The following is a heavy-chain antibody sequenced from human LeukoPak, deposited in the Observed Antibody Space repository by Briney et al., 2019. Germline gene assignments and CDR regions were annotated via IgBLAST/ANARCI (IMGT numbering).Heavy chain of an antibody. CDR3: ARGRYNWNYDRFDY. V-gene: IGHV3-66*02. CDR2: IYSGGST. Sequence: GGSLRLSCAASGFTVSSKYMSWVRQAPGKGLEWVSVIYSGGSTYYADSVKGRFTISRDNSKNTLYLQMNSLRAEDTAVYYCARGRYNWNYDRFDYWGQGTLVTVSS. J-gene: IGHJ4*02. D-gene: IGHD1-7*01. CDR1: GFTVSSKY.